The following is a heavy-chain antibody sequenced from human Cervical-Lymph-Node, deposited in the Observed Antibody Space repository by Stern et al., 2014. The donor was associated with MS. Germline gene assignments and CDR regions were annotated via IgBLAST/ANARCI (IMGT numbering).Heavy chain of an antibody. CDR2: IIPIFGAA. J-gene: IGHJ6*02. V-gene: IGHV1-69*01. Sequence: VQLVESGAEVKKPGSSVKVSCKASGGTFSSQGISWVRQAPGQGLEWLGGIIPIFGAAHYAQKLQGRVTITADESTSTVYMELRSLRAEDTAVYYCARDEIGQTATHYYYYGMDVWGQGTTVTVSS. CDR1: GGTFSSQG. D-gene: IGHD1-1*01. CDR3: ARDEIGQTATHYYYYGMDV.